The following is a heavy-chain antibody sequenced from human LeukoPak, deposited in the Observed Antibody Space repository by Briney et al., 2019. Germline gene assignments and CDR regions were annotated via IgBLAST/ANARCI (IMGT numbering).Heavy chain of an antibody. CDR1: GGSISSTSYY. CDR2: ISYSGSA. D-gene: IGHD2-21*02. CDR3: ARQQSDTSLFDP. J-gene: IGHJ5*02. V-gene: IGHV4-39*01. Sequence: SETLSLTCIVSGGSISSTSYYWAWIRQPPGKGLEWIGRISYSGSAYYTPSLRGRVTLSVDTSRNQFSLNLISVTAADTGVYFCARQQSDTSLFDPWGQGTLVTVSS.